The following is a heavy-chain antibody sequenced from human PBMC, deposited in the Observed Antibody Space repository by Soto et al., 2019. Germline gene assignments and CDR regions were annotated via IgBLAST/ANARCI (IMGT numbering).Heavy chain of an antibody. CDR3: ARVAWQALHYFHX. Sequence: PGGSLRLSCAASRFTFSSYAMHWVRQAPGKGLEWVSSIRSSSTYICYADSVKGRFTISRDNAKNSLYLQMNSLRAEDTALYYCARVAWQALHYFHXWGQATLVTVSX. V-gene: IGHV3-21*01. J-gene: IGHJ4*02. CDR1: RFTFSSYA. CDR2: IRSSSTYI.